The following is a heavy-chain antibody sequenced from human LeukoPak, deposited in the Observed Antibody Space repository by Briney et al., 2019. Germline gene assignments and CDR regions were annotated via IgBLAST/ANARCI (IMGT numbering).Heavy chain of an antibody. J-gene: IGHJ4*02. CDR2: IRYDGSNK. D-gene: IGHD3-10*01. V-gene: IGHV3-30*02. CDR3: AKGPGGSGSYYNAAFDY. CDR1: GFTFSSYG. Sequence: PGGSLRLSCAASGFTFSSYGMHWVRQAPGKGLEGVAFIRYDGSNKYYADSVKGRFTISRDNSKNTLYLQMNSLRAEDTAVYYCAKGPGGSGSYYNAAFDYWGQGTLVTVSS.